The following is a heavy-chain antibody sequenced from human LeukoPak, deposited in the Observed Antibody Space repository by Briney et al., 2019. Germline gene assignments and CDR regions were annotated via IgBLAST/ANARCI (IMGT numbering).Heavy chain of an antibody. J-gene: IGHJ4*02. CDR3: ARGDGGNSAFDY. D-gene: IGHD4-23*01. V-gene: IGHV3-11*05. CDR2: ISGNSFYT. Sequence: PGGSLRLSCAASGFTFSDYYMGWIRQAPGKGLEWVSYISGNSFYTNYADSVKGRFTISRDNAKNSLYLQMNSLRAEDTAVYYCARGDGGNSAFDYWGQGNLVTVSS. CDR1: GFTFSDYY.